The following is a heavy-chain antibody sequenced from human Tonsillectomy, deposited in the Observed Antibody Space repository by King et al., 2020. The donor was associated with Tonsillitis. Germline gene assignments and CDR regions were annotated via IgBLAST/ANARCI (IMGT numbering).Heavy chain of an antibody. V-gene: IGHV4-31*03. CDR1: GGSISSGGFY. CDR3: ARYIVVADQGFDY. CDR2: IYYHGST. Sequence: QLQESGPGLVKPSQTLSLTCTVSGGSISSGGFYWSWFLQHPGKGLEWMGYIYYHGSTYYNPPLKSRVTISVDTSKNQFSLKLSSVTAADTAVYYCARYIVVADQGFDYWGQGTLVTVSS. D-gene: IGHD3-22*01. J-gene: IGHJ4*02.